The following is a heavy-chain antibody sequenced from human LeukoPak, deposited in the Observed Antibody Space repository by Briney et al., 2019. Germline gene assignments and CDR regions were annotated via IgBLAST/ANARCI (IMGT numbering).Heavy chain of an antibody. J-gene: IGHJ4*02. Sequence: PGRSLRLSCAASGFTFDDYAMHWVRQAPGKGLEWVSGFSWNSGSIGYADSVKGRFTISRDNAKNSLYLQMNSLRAEDTALYYCAKDMGNYYDSSGIIDYWGQGTLVTVSS. CDR2: FSWNSGSI. CDR1: GFTFDDYA. V-gene: IGHV3-9*01. D-gene: IGHD3-22*01. CDR3: AKDMGNYYDSSGIIDY.